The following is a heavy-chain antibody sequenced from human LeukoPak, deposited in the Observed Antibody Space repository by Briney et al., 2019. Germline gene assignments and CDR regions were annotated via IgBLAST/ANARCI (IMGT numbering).Heavy chain of an antibody. D-gene: IGHD2-8*02. Sequence: THGESLKISCKGSGYSFSSYWISWVRQIPGKGLEWMGRIDPVDSITKYRPSLEGRVTISADKSLSTVYLQWSSLKASDTAIYYCARDGGGVSSWVSHWGQGTLVTVSS. V-gene: IGHV5-10-1*01. J-gene: IGHJ4*02. CDR2: IDPVDSIT. CDR3: ARDGGGVSSWVSH. CDR1: GYSFSSYW.